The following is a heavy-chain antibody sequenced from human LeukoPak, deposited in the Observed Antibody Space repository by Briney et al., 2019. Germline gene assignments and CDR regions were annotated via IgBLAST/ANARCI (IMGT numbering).Heavy chain of an antibody. J-gene: IGHJ4*02. Sequence: SKTLSLTCAVYGGSFSGYYWSWIRQPPGKGLEWIGEINHSGSTNYNPSLKSRVTISVDTSKNQFSLKLSSVTAADTAVYYCARGGLTTVTHDFDYWGQGTLVTVSS. CDR1: GGSFSGYY. D-gene: IGHD4-17*01. CDR3: ARGGLTTVTHDFDY. V-gene: IGHV4-34*01. CDR2: INHSGST.